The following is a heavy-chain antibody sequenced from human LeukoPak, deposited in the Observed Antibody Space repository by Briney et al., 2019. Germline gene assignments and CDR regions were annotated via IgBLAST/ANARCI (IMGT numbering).Heavy chain of an antibody. CDR1: GGSFSGYY. V-gene: IGHV4-34*01. CDR3: ARDGGYCSSTSCYGWFDP. D-gene: IGHD2-2*01. CDR2: INHSGST. Sequence: PSDTLSLTCAVYGGSFSGYYWSWIRQPPGKGLEWMGEINHSGSTTYNPSLKSRVTISVDTSKNQFSLKLSSVTAADTAVYYCARDGGYCSSTSCYGWFDPWGQGTLVTVSS. J-gene: IGHJ5*02.